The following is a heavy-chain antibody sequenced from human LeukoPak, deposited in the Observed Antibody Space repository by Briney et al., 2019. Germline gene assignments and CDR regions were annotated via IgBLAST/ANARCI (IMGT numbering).Heavy chain of an antibody. CDR3: ARGGPPYGSGTLDAFDI. D-gene: IGHD3-10*01. V-gene: IGHV4-30-4*08. Sequence: SETLSLTCTVSGGSISSNGYYWGWIRQPPGKGLEWIGYIYYSGSTYYNPSLKSRVTISVDTSKNQFSLKLSSVTAADTAVYYCARGGPPYGSGTLDAFDIWGQGTMVTVSS. CDR2: IYYSGST. CDR1: GGSISSNGYY. J-gene: IGHJ3*02.